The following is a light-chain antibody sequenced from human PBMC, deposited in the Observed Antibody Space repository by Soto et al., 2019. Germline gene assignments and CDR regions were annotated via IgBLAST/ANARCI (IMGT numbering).Light chain of an antibody. Sequence: EIVLTQSPDTLSLSPGERATLSCRASQSVTSTYLAWYQQKPGQAPRLRIYDTYRRATGTQDRFNGSGSGTDFTLTITRLEPEDFAVYFCKQYGSSPYTFGQGTKVDIK. J-gene: IGKJ2*01. CDR1: QSVTSTY. CDR2: DTY. CDR3: KQYGSSPYT. V-gene: IGKV3-20*01.